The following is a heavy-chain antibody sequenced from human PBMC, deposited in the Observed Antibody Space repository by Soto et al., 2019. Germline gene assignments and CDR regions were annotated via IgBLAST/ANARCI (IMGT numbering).Heavy chain of an antibody. J-gene: IGHJ4*02. CDR3: ASTHLYDSSGYYYSY. Sequence: QVQLQQWGAGLLKPSETLSLTCAVYGGSFSGYYWSWIRQPPGKGLGWIGEINHSGSTNYNPSLKSRVTISVDTSKNQFSLKLSSVTAADTAVYYCASTHLYDSSGYYYSYWGQGTLVTVSS. V-gene: IGHV4-34*01. D-gene: IGHD3-22*01. CDR2: INHSGST. CDR1: GGSFSGYY.